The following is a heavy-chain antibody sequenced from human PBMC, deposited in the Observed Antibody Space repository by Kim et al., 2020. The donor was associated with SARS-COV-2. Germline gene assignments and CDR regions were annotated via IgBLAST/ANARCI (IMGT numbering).Heavy chain of an antibody. CDR1: GGSFSGYY. J-gene: IGHJ6*02. V-gene: IGHV4-34*01. CDR3: ARGSRYFDWLLYGMDV. Sequence: SETLSLTCAVYGGSFSGYYWSWIRQPPGKGLEWIGEINHSGSTNYNPSLKIRVTISVDTSKNQFSLKLSSVTAADTAVYYCARGSRYFDWLLYGMDVWGQGTTVTVSS. D-gene: IGHD3-9*01. CDR2: INHSGST.